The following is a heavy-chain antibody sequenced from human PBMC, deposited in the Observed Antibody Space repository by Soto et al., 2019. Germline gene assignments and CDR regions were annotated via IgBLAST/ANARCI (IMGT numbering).Heavy chain of an antibody. J-gene: IGHJ6*03. D-gene: IGHD4-17*01. V-gene: IGHV4-34*01. CDR1: GGSFSGYY. CDR2: INHSGST. CDR3: ARGTATTVTTFSYYYYYMDV. Sequence: PSETLSLTCAVYGGSFSGYYWSWIRQPPGKGLEWIGEINHSGSTNYNPSLKSRVTISVDTSKNQFSLKLSSVTAADTAVYYCARGTATTVTTFSYYYYYMDVWGKGTTVTVS.